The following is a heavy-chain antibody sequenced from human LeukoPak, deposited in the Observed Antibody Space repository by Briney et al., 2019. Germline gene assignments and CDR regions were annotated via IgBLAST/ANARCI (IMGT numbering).Heavy chain of an antibody. CDR2: IYYSGST. Sequence: SETLSLTCTVSGGSISGSSYYWGWIRQPPGKGLEWIGSIYYSGSTYYNPSLKSRVTISVDTSKNQFSLKLSSVTAADTAVYYCARGRSAMVTLDYWGQGTLVTVSS. CDR3: ARGRSAMVTLDY. V-gene: IGHV4-39*07. CDR1: GGSISGSSYY. D-gene: IGHD5-18*01. J-gene: IGHJ4*02.